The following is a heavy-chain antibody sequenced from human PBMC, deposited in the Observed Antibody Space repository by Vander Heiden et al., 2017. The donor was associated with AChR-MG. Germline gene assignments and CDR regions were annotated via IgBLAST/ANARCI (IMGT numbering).Heavy chain of an antibody. CDR1: GFTFTSYA. V-gene: IGHV3-23*01. CDR2: ISGSGGST. J-gene: IGHJ2*01. D-gene: IGHD1-26*01. Sequence: EVQLLESGGGLVQPGGSPRLSCAAPGFTFTSYAMSWVRQAPGKGLEWVSAISGSGGSTYYADSVKGRFTISRDNSKNTLYLQMNSLRAEDTAVYYCAKGRELPGAYWYFDLWGRGTLVTVSS. CDR3: AKGRELPGAYWYFDL.